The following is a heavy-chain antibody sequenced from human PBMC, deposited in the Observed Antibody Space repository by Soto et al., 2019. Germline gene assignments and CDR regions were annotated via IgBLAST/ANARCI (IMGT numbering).Heavy chain of an antibody. V-gene: IGHV4-30-2*01. D-gene: IGHD3-22*01. CDR2: IYHSGST. CDR3: AREGSGYPFGY. Sequence: TLFLTCAVSGASINSGGYSSSWIRQPPGKGLEWIGYIYHSGSTYYNPSLKSRVTISVDRSKNQFSLKLSSVTAAHTAVYYCAREGSGYPFGYWGQGVLATVSS. J-gene: IGHJ4*02. CDR1: GASINSGGYS.